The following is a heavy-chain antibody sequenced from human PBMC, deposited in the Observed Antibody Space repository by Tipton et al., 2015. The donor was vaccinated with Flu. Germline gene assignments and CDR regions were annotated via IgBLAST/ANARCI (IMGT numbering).Heavy chain of an antibody. J-gene: IGHJ2*01. Sequence: TLSLTCTVSGGSISSYHWSWIRQPPGKGLEWIGYTHNSGSPKYNPSLKSRVTISVDTSKNQFSLKLSSVTAADTAVYYCARDVTRAWLGYWYFDLWGRGTLVTVSS. CDR3: ARDVTRAWLGYWYFDL. CDR1: GGSISSYH. CDR2: THNSGSP. V-gene: IGHV4-59*01. D-gene: IGHD6-19*01.